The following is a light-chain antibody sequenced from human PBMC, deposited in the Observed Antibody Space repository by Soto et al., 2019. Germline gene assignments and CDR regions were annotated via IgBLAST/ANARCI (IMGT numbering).Light chain of an antibody. V-gene: IGLV2-14*03. CDR2: DVS. J-gene: IGLJ2*01. CDR3: SSYARSSTLVV. Sequence: QSALTQPASVSGSPGQSITISCTGTSSDVGGYNYVSWYQQHPGKAPKLMVYDVSNRPSGVSNRFSGYKSGNTAYLTTSGLQSEDEDVYYCSSYARSSTLVVFGGGTKLTVL. CDR1: SSDVGGYNY.